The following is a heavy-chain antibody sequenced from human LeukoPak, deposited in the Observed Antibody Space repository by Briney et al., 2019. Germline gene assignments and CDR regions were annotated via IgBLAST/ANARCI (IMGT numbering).Heavy chain of an antibody. D-gene: IGHD3-22*01. CDR3: ARGHDSSGYYYHG. CDR1: GGSFSGYY. J-gene: IGHJ4*02. CDR2: INHSGST. Sequence: SETLSLTCAVYGGSFSGYYWSWIRQPPGKGLEWIGEINHSGSTNYNPSLKSRVTISVDTSKNQFSLKLSSVTAADTAVYYCARGHDSSGYYYHGWGQGTLVTVSS. V-gene: IGHV4-34*01.